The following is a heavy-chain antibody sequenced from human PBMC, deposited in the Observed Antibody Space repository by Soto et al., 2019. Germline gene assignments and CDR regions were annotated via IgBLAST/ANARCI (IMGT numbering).Heavy chain of an antibody. V-gene: IGHV4-61*08. J-gene: IGHJ4*02. CDR1: GGSISSGGYY. Sequence: SETLSLTCAVSGGSISSGGYYWSWIRQHPGKGLEWIGYIYYSGDTNYNPSLKSRVAISVDTSKNQFSLEVGSVTAADTAVYYCVRRGYNNNWLDYWGQGILVTVSS. D-gene: IGHD1-1*01. CDR2: IYYSGDT. CDR3: VRRGYNNNWLDY.